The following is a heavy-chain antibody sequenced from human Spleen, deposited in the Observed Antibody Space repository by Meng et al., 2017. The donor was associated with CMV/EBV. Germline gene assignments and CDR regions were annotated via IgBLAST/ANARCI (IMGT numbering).Heavy chain of an antibody. CDR2: IIPIFGTA. D-gene: IGHD6-13*01. CDR3: ARGRIAAAGTWFDP. V-gene: IGHV1-69*05. J-gene: IGHJ5*02. Sequence: SGGTFSSYAISWVRQAPGKGLEWMGGIIPIFGTANYAQKFQGRVTITTDESTSTAYMELSSLRSDDTAVYYCARGRIAAAGTWFDPWGQGTLVTVSS. CDR1: GGTFSSYA.